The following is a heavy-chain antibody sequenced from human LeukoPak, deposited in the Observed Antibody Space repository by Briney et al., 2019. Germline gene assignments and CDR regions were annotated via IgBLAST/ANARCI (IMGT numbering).Heavy chain of an antibody. Sequence: SVKVSCKASGGTFSSYAISWVRQAPGQGLEWMGGIIPVFGTANYAQKFQGRVTITADESTSTAYMELSSLRSEDTAVYYCARGKDIVVVPAARGYYGMDVWGQGTTVTVSS. J-gene: IGHJ6*02. V-gene: IGHV1-69*13. CDR3: ARGKDIVVVPAARGYYGMDV. CDR1: GGTFSSYA. D-gene: IGHD2-2*01. CDR2: IIPVFGTA.